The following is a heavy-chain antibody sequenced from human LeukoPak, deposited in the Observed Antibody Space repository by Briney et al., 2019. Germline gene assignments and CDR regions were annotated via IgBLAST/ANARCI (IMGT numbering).Heavy chain of an antibody. D-gene: IGHD6-13*01. CDR1: GFTVSSNY. CDR2: IYSGGST. J-gene: IGHJ6*02. V-gene: IGHV3-53*01. Sequence: GGSLRLSCAASGFTVSSNYMSWVRQAPGKGLEWVSVIYSGGSTYYADSVKGRFTISRDNSKNTLYLQMNSLRAEDTAVYYCARGGQQLAAGSMDVWGQGTTVTVSS. CDR3: ARGGQQLAAGSMDV.